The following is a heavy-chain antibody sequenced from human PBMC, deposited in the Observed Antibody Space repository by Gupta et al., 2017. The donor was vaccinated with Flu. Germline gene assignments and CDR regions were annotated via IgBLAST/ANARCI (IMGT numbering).Heavy chain of an antibody. V-gene: IGHV3-7*01. CDR1: GFTLSAYW. CDR3: ARDVGSGDYDS. Sequence: EVQLVESGGGLVQPGGSLRLSCGASGFTLSAYWMSWVRQAPGKGPELVANINRDGSVINYMDLVRGRFTISRDNAKNAVYFQMNSLRVDDTAVYYCARDVGSGDYDSWGQGTLVTVSS. J-gene: IGHJ5*01. CDR2: INRDGSVI. D-gene: IGHD4-17*01.